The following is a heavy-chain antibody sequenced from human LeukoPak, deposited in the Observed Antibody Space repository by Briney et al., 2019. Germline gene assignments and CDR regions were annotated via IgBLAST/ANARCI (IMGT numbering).Heavy chain of an antibody. V-gene: IGHV3-30*04. CDR3: ARDQQWLPDY. Sequence: GGSLRLSCAASGFTFSSYAMHWVRQAPGKGLEWVAVISYDGSNKYYADSVKGRLTISRDNSKNTLYLQMNSLRAEDTAVYYCARDQQWLPDYWGQGTLVTVSS. J-gene: IGHJ4*02. CDR1: GFTFSSYA. CDR2: ISYDGSNK. D-gene: IGHD6-19*01.